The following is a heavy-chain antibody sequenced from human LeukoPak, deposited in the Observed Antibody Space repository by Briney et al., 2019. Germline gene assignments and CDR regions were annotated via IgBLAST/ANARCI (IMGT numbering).Heavy chain of an antibody. CDR1: GGSINFGGYY. Sequence: KPSETLSLTCTVSGGSINFGGYYWSWVRQPPGKGLEWIGYIYDTGSTYYNPSFKTRVTISMDRSKNQFSLKLSSVTAADTAVYYCARVTGDSNGYKSPSLDYWGQGTLVTVSS. J-gene: IGHJ4*02. CDR2: IYDTGST. D-gene: IGHD5-18*01. CDR3: ARVTGDSNGYKSPSLDY. V-gene: IGHV4-30-2*01.